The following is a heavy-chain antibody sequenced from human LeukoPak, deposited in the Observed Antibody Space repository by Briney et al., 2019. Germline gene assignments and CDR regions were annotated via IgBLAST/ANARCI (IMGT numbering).Heavy chain of an antibody. CDR1: GGSISSGGYY. Sequence: PSETLSLTCTVSGGSISSGGYYWSWIRQPPGKGLEWIGYIYHSGSTYYNPSLKSQVTISVDRSKNQFSLKLSSVTAADTAVYYCARGGETDEDFDYWGQGTLVTVSS. CDR2: IYHSGST. V-gene: IGHV4-30-2*01. D-gene: IGHD3-16*01. CDR3: ARGGETDEDFDY. J-gene: IGHJ4*02.